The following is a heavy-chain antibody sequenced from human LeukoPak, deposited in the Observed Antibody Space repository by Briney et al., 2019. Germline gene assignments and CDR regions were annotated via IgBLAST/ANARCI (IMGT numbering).Heavy chain of an antibody. V-gene: IGHV4-31*03. CDR2: ISYSGST. CDR1: GGSISSGGHY. CDR3: ARADPKYYDILTGYIPDAFDI. D-gene: IGHD3-9*01. J-gene: IGHJ3*02. Sequence: SETLSLTCTVSGGSISSGGHYWSWIRQHPGRGLEWIGYISYSGSTYYNPSLKSRVTISVDTSKNQFSLKLSSVTAADTAVYYCARADPKYYDILTGYIPDAFDIWGQGTMVTVSS.